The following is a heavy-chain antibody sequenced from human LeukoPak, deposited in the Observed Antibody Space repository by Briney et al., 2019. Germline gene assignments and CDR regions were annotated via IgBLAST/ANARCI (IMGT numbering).Heavy chain of an antibody. Sequence: GGSLRLSCAASGFTFSSYSMNWVRQAPGKGLEWVSYISSTGNYIYQADSVKGRFTISRDNAKKSLYLQMTSLRAEDTAVYYCANGSSGWANDYWGQGTLVTVSS. V-gene: IGHV3-21*01. D-gene: IGHD6-19*01. CDR3: ANGSSGWANDY. CDR2: ISSTGNYI. CDR1: GFTFSSYS. J-gene: IGHJ4*02.